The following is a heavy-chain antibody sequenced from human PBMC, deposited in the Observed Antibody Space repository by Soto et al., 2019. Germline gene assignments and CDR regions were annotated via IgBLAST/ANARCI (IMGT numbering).Heavy chain of an antibody. D-gene: IGHD3-10*01. V-gene: IGHV1-18*01. Sequence: QVQLVQSGAGVKKPGASVKVSCKASGYTFTSYGISWVRQAPGQGLEWMGWISAYNGNTNYAQKLQGRVTMTTDTSPRTAYMELRRLRSDDTAVYYCARDLLWFGERTISIDVWGQGTTVTVSS. CDR1: GYTFTSYG. CDR2: ISAYNGNT. J-gene: IGHJ6*02. CDR3: ARDLLWFGERTISIDV.